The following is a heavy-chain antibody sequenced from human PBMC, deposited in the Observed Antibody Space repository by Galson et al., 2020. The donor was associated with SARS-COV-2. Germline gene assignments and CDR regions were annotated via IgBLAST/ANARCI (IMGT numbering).Heavy chain of an antibody. Sequence: ETSETLSLTCSVSDGPMSRYYWSWIRQPHGKGLEWIGYTSYSGSANYNPSLRSRVTISVDLSKKQFSLKVTSVTAADTAVYYCARDPAPLYGDNYYYGMDVWGRGTTVTVSS. CDR3: ARDPAPLYGDNYYYGMDV. D-gene: IGHD4-17*01. J-gene: IGHJ6*02. CDR2: TSYSGSA. CDR1: DGPMSRYY. V-gene: IGHV4-59*01.